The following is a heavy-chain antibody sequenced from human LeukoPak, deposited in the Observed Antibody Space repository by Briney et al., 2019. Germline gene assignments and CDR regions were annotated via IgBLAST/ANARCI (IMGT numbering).Heavy chain of an antibody. J-gene: IGHJ3*02. D-gene: IGHD1-26*01. CDR2: IYYSGST. CDR1: GGSFSGYY. V-gene: IGHV4-59*08. CDR3: ARRPLGYAFDI. Sequence: PSETLSLTCAVYGGSFSGYYWSWIRQPPGKGLEWIGYIYYSGSTNYNPSLKSRVTISVDTSKNQFSLKLSSVTAADTAVYYCARRPLGYAFDIWGQGTMVTVSS.